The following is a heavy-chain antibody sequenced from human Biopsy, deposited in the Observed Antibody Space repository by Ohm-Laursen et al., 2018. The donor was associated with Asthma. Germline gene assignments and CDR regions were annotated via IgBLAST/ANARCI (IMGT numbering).Heavy chain of an antibody. J-gene: IGHJ4*02. CDR2: IYYSGST. D-gene: IGHD2-21*02. V-gene: IGHV4-59*01. CDR3: ARGISRVTGLFDHFDS. CDR1: GVSISSDY. Sequence: SETLSLTCTVSGVSISSDYWSWIRQPPRKGLEWIGHIYYSGSTNYQPSLKSRVTISVDTSKNQFSLKLRSVTAADAAVYYCARGISRVTGLFDHFDSWGQGTLVTVSS.